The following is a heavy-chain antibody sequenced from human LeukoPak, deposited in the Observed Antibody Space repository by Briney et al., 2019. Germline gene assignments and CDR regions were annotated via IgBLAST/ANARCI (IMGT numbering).Heavy chain of an antibody. Sequence: GGSLRLSCTASGFSFDDYAMNWVRQAPGKGLEWVGFIRSKVHGGTTEYAASVKGRFIISRDDTKSIAYLQMNSLKTEDTAVYYCTSRRFRTEDLGYWGQGTLVTVSS. J-gene: IGHJ4*02. D-gene: IGHD3/OR15-3a*01. CDR1: GFSFDDYA. CDR3: TSRRFRTEDLGY. V-gene: IGHV3-49*04. CDR2: IRSKVHGGTT.